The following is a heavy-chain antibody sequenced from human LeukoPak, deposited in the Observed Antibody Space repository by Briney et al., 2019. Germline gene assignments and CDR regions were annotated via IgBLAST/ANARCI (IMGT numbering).Heavy chain of an antibody. CDR2: INHSGST. D-gene: IGHD2-15*01. V-gene: IGHV4-38-2*01. CDR3: ARGKSGYCSGGSCYGNYYYYMDV. Sequence: PSETLSLTCAVSGYSISSGYYWGWIRQPPGKGLEWIGEINHSGSTNYNPSLKSRVTISVDTSKNQFSLKLSSVTAADTAVYYCARGKSGYCSGGSCYGNYYYYMDVWGKGTTVTVSS. J-gene: IGHJ6*03. CDR1: GYSISSGYY.